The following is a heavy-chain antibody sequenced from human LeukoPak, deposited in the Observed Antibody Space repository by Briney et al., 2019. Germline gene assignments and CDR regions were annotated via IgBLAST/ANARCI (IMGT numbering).Heavy chain of an antibody. CDR1: GFIFSSYA. Sequence: GGSLRLSCAASGFIFSSYAMSWVRQAPGKGLEWVSSISDSGGSTYYADSVKGRFTISRDNSKNTLYLQMTNLRAADTAVYYCAKDLSRAVAADWFDPWDQGSLVTVSS. V-gene: IGHV3-23*01. D-gene: IGHD6-19*01. CDR3: AKDLSRAVAADWFDP. J-gene: IGHJ5*01. CDR2: ISDSGGST.